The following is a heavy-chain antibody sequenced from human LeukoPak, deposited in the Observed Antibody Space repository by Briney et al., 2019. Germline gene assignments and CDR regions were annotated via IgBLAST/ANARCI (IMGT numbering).Heavy chain of an antibody. V-gene: IGHV3-48*04. CDR2: ISTSSTTI. CDR3: ARWTDSDYDLSFDQ. J-gene: IGHJ4*02. CDR1: GFTFSSYS. Sequence: GGSLRLSCTASGFTFSSYSLNWVRQAPGKGLEWVSYISTSSTTIYYADSVKGRFTISRDNVKNSLYLQMNSLRAEDTAVYYCARWTDSDYDLSFDQWGQGTLVTVSS. D-gene: IGHD5-12*01.